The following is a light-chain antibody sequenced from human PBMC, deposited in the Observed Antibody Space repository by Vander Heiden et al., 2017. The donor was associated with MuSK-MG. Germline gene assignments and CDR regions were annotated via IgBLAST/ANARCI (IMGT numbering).Light chain of an antibody. V-gene: IGLV1-44*01. CDR3: AAWDDSLTGPV. CDR1: SSNIGSNI. Sequence: QSVLTQPPSASVTPGQRVTISCSGSSSNIGSNIVNWYQLLPGTAPKLLIFRNNQRPSGVPDRFSGSRSGTSASLAISGLQSEDEADYYCAAWDDSLTGPVFGGGTKLTVL. CDR2: RNN. J-gene: IGLJ2*01.